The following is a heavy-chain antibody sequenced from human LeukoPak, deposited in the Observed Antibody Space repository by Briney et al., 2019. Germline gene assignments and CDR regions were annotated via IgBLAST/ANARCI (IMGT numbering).Heavy chain of an antibody. CDR1: GYTFSTYS. D-gene: IGHD6-19*01. CDR2: ISGSGSYI. J-gene: IGHJ4*02. Sequence: GGSLRLSCVASGYTFSTYSMNWVRQAPGKGLEWVSSISGSGSYIFYADSVKGRFTISRDNARKSLYLQMNSLRAEDTAVYYCARDPGQWPPYYFDYWGQGTLVTVSS. V-gene: IGHV3-21*01. CDR3: ARDPGQWPPYYFDY.